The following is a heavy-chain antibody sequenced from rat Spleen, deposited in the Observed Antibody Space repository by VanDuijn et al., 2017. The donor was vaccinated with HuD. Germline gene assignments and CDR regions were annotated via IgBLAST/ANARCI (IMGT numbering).Heavy chain of an antibody. Sequence: EVQLVETGGGLVQPGRSLKLSCVASGFTFSSYWMYWIRQAPGKGLEWVSSINTDGGSTYYPDSVKGRFTISRDNAENTIYLQMNSLRSEDTATYYCVRHGTINTMVRYYFDYWGQGDMVTVSS. D-gene: IGHD1-1*01. CDR1: GFTFSSYW. CDR3: VRHGTINTMVRYYFDY. J-gene: IGHJ2*01. V-gene: IGHV5-58*01. CDR2: INTDGGST.